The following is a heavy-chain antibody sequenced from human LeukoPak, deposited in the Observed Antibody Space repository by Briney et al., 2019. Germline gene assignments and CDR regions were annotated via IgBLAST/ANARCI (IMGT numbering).Heavy chain of an antibody. CDR3: ARDRGSALDY. Sequence: GGSLRLSCAASGFTFSSYAMSWVRQAPGKGLEWVSAISGSGGSTYYADSVKGRFTISRDNSKNTLYLQMNSLRSDDTAVYYCARDRGSALDYWGQGTLVTVSS. CDR1: GFTFSSYA. V-gene: IGHV3-23*01. J-gene: IGHJ4*02. D-gene: IGHD6-19*01. CDR2: ISGSGGST.